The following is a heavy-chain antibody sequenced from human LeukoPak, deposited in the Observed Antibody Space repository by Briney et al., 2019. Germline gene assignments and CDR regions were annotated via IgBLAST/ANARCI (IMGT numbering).Heavy chain of an antibody. Sequence: GGSLRLSCAASGFSFSSYAMHWVRQAPGKGLEWVAKIKQDGSEKYYVDSVKGRFTISRDNAKNSLYLQMNSLRAEDTAVYYCAKPSLYYYDTSGYYRYWYFDLWGRGTLVTVSS. V-gene: IGHV3-7*01. CDR2: IKQDGSEK. CDR1: GFSFSSYA. J-gene: IGHJ2*01. CDR3: AKPSLYYYDTSGYYRYWYFDL. D-gene: IGHD3-22*01.